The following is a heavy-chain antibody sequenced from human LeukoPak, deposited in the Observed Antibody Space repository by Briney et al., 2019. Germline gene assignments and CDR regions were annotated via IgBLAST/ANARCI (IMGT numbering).Heavy chain of an antibody. Sequence: PGGSLRLSCAASGFTFSSYGMHWVRQAPGKGLEWAAFIRYDGSNKYYADSVKGRFTISRDNSKNTLYLQMNSLRAEDTAVYYCAKDRQAAAGMDYWGQGTLVTVSP. CDR3: AKDRQAAAGMDY. J-gene: IGHJ4*02. V-gene: IGHV3-30*02. D-gene: IGHD6-13*01. CDR2: IRYDGSNK. CDR1: GFTFSSYG.